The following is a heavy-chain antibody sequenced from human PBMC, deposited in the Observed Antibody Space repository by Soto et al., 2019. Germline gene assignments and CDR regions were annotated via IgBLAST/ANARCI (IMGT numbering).Heavy chain of an antibody. V-gene: IGHV4-30-4*08. Sequence: SETLSLTCSVSGGSISGDYYWSWILQSPEKGLEWIGYIYYSGSSYSNPALQSRLSMSLDASKNQFSLKLRSVTAADTAVYYCARGGARWPDYFDSWGQGALVTVSS. J-gene: IGHJ4*02. CDR2: IYYSGSS. D-gene: IGHD2-15*01. CDR3: ARGGARWPDYFDS. CDR1: GGSISGDYY.